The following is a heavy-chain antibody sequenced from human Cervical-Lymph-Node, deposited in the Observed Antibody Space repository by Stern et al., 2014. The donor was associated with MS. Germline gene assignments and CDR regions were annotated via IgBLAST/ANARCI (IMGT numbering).Heavy chain of an antibody. CDR2: IITIFGST. V-gene: IGHV1-69*01. D-gene: IGHD2-21*02. CDR1: GGTFSDYA. CDR3: ARGAYCGGDCYWGWFDS. Sequence: QVQLVESGAEVTKPGSSVKVSCKASGGTFSDYAINWVRQAPGQGLEWMGGIITIFGSTDYAQKFQGRVTITADDSTTTAYMELSNLRSEDTAVYYCARGAYCGGDCYWGWFDSWGQGTLVTVSS. J-gene: IGHJ5*01.